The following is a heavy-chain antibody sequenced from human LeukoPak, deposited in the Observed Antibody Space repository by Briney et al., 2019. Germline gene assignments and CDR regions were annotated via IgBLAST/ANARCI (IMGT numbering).Heavy chain of an antibody. D-gene: IGHD3-22*01. CDR1: GLTFDDYA. J-gene: IGHJ4*02. CDR3: AKDIYYDSSGPIDY. CDR2: ISWNSGSI. Sequence: GGSLRLSCAASGLTFDDYAMHWVRQAPGKGLEWVSGISWNSGSIGYADSVKGRFTISRDNAKNSLYLQMNSLRAEDTALYYCAKDIYYDSSGPIDYWGQGTLVTVSS. V-gene: IGHV3-9*01.